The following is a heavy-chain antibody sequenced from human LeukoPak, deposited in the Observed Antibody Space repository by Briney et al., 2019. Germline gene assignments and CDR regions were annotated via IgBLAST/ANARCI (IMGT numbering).Heavy chain of an antibody. V-gene: IGHV3-23*01. CDR2: ISGSGGST. D-gene: IGHD1-20*01. Sequence: HPGGSLRLSCAASGFTFSSYAMSWVRQAPGKGLEWVSAISGSGGSTYYADSVKGRFTISRDNSKNTLYLQMNSLRAEDTAVYYCAKGRRVYNWNPTFNFDYWGQGTLVTVSS. CDR3: AKGRRVYNWNPTFNFDY. CDR1: GFTFSSYA. J-gene: IGHJ4*02.